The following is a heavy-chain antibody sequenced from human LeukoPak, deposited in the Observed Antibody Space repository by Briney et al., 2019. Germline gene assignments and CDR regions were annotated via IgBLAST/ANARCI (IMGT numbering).Heavy chain of an antibody. J-gene: IGHJ4*02. CDR3: GRYLHSTVGANDY. CDR1: GFTFSNYV. CDR2: IGLSGNT. Sequence: GGSLRLSCTVSGFTFSNYVMTLVRQAPGKGLEWVSVIGLSGNTYYPDSVKGRFTVSRDNSKNTVSLQINGLRVEDTAVYYCGRYLHSTVGANDYWGQGTLVTVSS. D-gene: IGHD1-26*01. V-gene: IGHV3-23*01.